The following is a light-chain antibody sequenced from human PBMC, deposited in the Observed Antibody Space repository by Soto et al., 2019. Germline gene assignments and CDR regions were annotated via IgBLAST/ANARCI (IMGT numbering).Light chain of an antibody. CDR1: NIGSES. Sequence: SYELTQPPSVSVAPGQTARITCGGNNIGSESVHWCQKKPGQAPVLVVYDDSDRPSGIPERFSGSNSGNTATLTISRVEAGDEADYYCQVWDRSSDHRGVFGGGTKLTVL. J-gene: IGLJ2*01. CDR3: QVWDRSSDHRGV. CDR2: DDS. V-gene: IGLV3-21*02.